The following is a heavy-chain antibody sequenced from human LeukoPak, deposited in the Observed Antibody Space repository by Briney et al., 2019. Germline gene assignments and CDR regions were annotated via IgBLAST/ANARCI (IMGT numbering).Heavy chain of an antibody. CDR3: ASQSSGSSTRAPDF. CDR1: GVIFSSLS. D-gene: IGHD1-26*01. J-gene: IGHJ4*02. V-gene: IGHV3-48*04. CDR2: VSASSRTT. Sequence: GGSLRLSCETSGVIFSSLSLNWVRQPPGKGLEWLSYVSASSRTTYYADSVKGRFIVSRDNAKNSLFLQMDSLRADDTALYYCASQSSGSSTRAPDFWGQGTVVTVSS.